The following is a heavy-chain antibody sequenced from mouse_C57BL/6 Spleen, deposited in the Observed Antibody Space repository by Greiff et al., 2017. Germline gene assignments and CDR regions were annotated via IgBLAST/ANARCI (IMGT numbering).Heavy chain of an antibody. J-gene: IGHJ4*01. D-gene: IGHD2-4*01. CDR3: AREGLRRGYAMDY. CDR1: GYTFTDYY. Sequence: VQLKESGAELVRPGASVKLSCKASGYTFTDYYINWVKQRPGQGLEWIARIYPGSGNTYYNEKFKGKATLTAEKSSSTAYMQLSSLTSEDSAVYFCAREGLRRGYAMDYWGQGTSVTVSS. CDR2: IYPGSGNT. V-gene: IGHV1-76*01.